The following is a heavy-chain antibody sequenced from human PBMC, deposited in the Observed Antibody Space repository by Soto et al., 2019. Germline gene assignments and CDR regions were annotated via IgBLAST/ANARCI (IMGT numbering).Heavy chain of an antibody. CDR1: GFSLSTSGVG. Sequence: QITLKESGPTLVKPTQTLTLTCTFSGFSLSTSGVGVGWIRQPPGKALEWLALIYRDDDKRYSPSLKSRLTITKDTSKNQVVLTMTTMDPVDTATYYCAHRYIAAAGTKWFDPWGQGTLVTVSS. V-gene: IGHV2-5*02. D-gene: IGHD6-13*01. CDR3: AHRYIAAAGTKWFDP. CDR2: IYRDDDK. J-gene: IGHJ5*02.